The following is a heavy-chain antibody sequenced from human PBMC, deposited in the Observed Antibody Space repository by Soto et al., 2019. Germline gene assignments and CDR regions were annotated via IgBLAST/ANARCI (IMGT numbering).Heavy chain of an antibody. V-gene: IGHV3-23*01. CDR1: GFTFSSYA. CDR2: ISGSGGST. J-gene: IGHJ3*02. D-gene: IGHD2-2*01. Sequence: GGSLRLSCAASGFTFSSYAMSWVRQAPGKGLEWVSAISGSGGSTYYADSVKGRFTISRDNSKNTLYLQMNSLRAEDTAVYYCANRKVIPAAMLAGDAFDIWGQGTMVTVSS. CDR3: ANRKVIPAAMLAGDAFDI.